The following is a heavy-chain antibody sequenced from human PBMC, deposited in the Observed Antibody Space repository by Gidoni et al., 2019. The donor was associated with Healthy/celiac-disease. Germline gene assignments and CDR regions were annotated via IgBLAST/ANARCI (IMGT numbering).Heavy chain of an antibody. D-gene: IGHD4-17*01. Sequence: VQLQESGPVLAKPSGTLSLTCAVSGRPTSSGNWWSWVRQPPGKGLEWIGEIYHSGSTNYNPSLKSRVTISVDKSKNQFSLKLSSVTAADTAVYYCARGGTDYGDYGDYWGQGTLVTVSS. CDR2: IYHSGST. CDR3: ARGGTDYGDYGDY. J-gene: IGHJ4*02. V-gene: IGHV4-4*02. CDR1: GRPTSSGNW.